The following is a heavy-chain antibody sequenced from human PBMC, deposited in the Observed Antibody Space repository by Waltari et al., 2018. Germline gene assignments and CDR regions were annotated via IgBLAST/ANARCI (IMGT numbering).Heavy chain of an antibody. CDR3: SGGEVTGTDF. J-gene: IGHJ4*02. Sequence: EVQVVESGGGLVQPGGSLKLSCATSGFSFSASTIHWVRQTSGRGLEWVGRIRRQPFNYATAYSESVKGRFTISRDDSKNTAYLQMNNLMTEDTAVYYCSGGEVTGTDFWGQGTLVTVSS. D-gene: IGHD1-1*01. CDR2: IRRQPFNYAT. CDR1: GFSFSAST. V-gene: IGHV3-73*01.